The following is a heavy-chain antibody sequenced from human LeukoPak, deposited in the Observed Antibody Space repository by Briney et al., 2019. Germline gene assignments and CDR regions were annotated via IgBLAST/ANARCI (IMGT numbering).Heavy chain of an antibody. Sequence: GESLKISCKGSGYSFTSYWIGWVRQMPGKGLEWMGIIYPGDSDTRYGPSFQGQVTISADKSISTAYLQWSSLKASDTAMYYCARLKGYYDSSGYYGAVGAFDIWGQGTMVTVSS. J-gene: IGHJ3*02. D-gene: IGHD3-22*01. V-gene: IGHV5-51*01. CDR1: GYSFTSYW. CDR2: IYPGDSDT. CDR3: ARLKGYYDSSGYYGAVGAFDI.